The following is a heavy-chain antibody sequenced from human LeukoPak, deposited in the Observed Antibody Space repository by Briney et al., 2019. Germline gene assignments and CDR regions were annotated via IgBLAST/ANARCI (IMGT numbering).Heavy chain of an antibody. D-gene: IGHD3-22*01. CDR3: ARGESSGYYPY. J-gene: IGHJ4*02. CDR2: INHSGST. CDR1: GGSFSGYY. V-gene: IGHV4-34*01. Sequence: SETLSLTCAVYGGSFSGYYWSWIRQPPGKGLEWIGEINHSGSTNYNPSLKSRVTISVDTSKNQFSLKLCSVTAADTAVYYCARGESSGYYPYWGQGTLVTVSS.